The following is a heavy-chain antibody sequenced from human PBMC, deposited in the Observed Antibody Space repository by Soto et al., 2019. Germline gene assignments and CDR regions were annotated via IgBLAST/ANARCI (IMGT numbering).Heavy chain of an antibody. J-gene: IGHJ4*02. CDR2: IGTAGDT. CDR1: GFTFSSYD. V-gene: IGHV3-13*01. D-gene: IGHD6-13*01. CDR3: ARGGQQLGFVY. Sequence: EVQLVESGGGLVQPGGSLRLSCAASGFTFSSYDMHWVRQATGKGLEWVSAIGTAGDTYYPGSVKGRFTISRENAKNSLYPQMNSLRAGDTAGYYCARGGQQLGFVYWGQGTLVTVSS.